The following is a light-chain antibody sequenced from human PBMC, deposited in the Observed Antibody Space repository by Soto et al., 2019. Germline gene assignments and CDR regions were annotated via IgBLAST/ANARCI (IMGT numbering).Light chain of an antibody. Sequence: DIQLTQSPSTLSASVGERVTITCRASQTVNTWLAWYQHKPGKAPKLLIYDASVLETGVPSRFSGFSSGTEFTLTISSLQPDDFATYFCQQYNSYSPEGLTFGGGTTVEI. V-gene: IGKV1-5*01. CDR3: QQYNSYSPEGLT. J-gene: IGKJ4*01. CDR1: QTVNTW. CDR2: DAS.